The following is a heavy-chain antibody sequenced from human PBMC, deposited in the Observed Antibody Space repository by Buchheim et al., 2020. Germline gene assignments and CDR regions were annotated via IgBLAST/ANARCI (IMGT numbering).Heavy chain of an antibody. Sequence: QVQLQESGPGLVKPSETLSLTCTVSGGSVSSGSYYWSWIRQPPGKGLEWIGYIYYSGSTNYNPSLKSRVTISVDTSKNQFSLKLSSVTAADTAVYYCARYEYSYDNWFDPWGQGTL. CDR3: ARYEYSYDNWFDP. CDR2: IYYSGST. D-gene: IGHD5-18*01. J-gene: IGHJ5*02. CDR1: GGSVSSGSYY. V-gene: IGHV4-61*01.